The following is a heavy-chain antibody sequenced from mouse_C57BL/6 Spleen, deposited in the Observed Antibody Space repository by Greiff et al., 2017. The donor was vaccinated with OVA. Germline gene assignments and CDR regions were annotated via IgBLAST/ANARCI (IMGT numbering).Heavy chain of an antibody. Sequence: QVQLKQPGAELVRPGSSVKLSCKASGYTFTSYWMHWVKQRPIQGLEWIGNIDPSDSETHYNQKFKDKATLTVDKSSSTAYMQLSSLTSEDSAVYYCARRDYYGIMDYWGQGTSVTVSS. CDR1: GYTFTSYW. D-gene: IGHD1-1*01. CDR2: IDPSDSET. J-gene: IGHJ4*01. V-gene: IGHV1-52*01. CDR3: ARRDYYGIMDY.